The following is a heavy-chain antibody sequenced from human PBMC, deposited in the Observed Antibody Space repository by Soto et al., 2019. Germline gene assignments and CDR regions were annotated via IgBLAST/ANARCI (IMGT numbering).Heavy chain of an antibody. V-gene: IGHV1-18*01. CDR1: GYTFTSYG. D-gene: IGHD6-13*01. Sequence: ASVKVSCKASGYTFTSYGISWVRQAPGQGLEWMGWISAYNGNTNYAQKLQGRVTMTTDTSTSTAYMELRSLRSDDTAVYYCERVARIAAAGLNWFDPWGQGTLVTVSS. CDR2: ISAYNGNT. CDR3: ERVARIAAAGLNWFDP. J-gene: IGHJ5*02.